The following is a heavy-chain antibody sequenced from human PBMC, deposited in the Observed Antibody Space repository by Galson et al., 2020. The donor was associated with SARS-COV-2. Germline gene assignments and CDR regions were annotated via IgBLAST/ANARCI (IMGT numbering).Heavy chain of an antibody. CDR3: AKDVIAATWDYVDY. CDR2: ISRNGDTV. V-gene: IGHV3-9*01. Sequence: SLRLSCAASGFIFDDYAMHWVRQVPGKGLEWVSGISRNGDTVGYADSVKGRFTISRDNVKNSLYLQMNSLRVDDTALYYCAKDVIAATWDYVDYWGQGTLVTVSS. J-gene: IGHJ4*02. D-gene: IGHD6-25*01. CDR1: GFIFDDYA.